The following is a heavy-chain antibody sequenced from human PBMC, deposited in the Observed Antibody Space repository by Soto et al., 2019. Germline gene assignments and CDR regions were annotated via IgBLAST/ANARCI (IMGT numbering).Heavy chain of an antibody. CDR2: IFYSGST. D-gene: IGHD1-20*01. V-gene: IGHV4-39*01. CDR1: GGSVTINSYY. CDR3: ARLRYNWKNWFDS. J-gene: IGHJ5*01. Sequence: SETLSLTCTVSGGSVTINSYYWGWIRQPPGKGLEWIGSIFYSGSTYHNPSLKSRLTISVDTSTNQFSLKLTSMTAADTAIYYCARLRYNWKNWFDSWGQGTLVTVSS.